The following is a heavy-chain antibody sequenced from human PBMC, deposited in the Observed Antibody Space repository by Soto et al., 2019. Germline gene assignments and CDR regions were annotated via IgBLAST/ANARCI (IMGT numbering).Heavy chain of an antibody. CDR2: ISSSSSTI. J-gene: IGHJ4*02. V-gene: IGHV3-48*02. D-gene: IGHD5-18*01. CDR1: GFTFSSYS. CDR3: ARAIQLWFGVAY. Sequence: PGVSLRLSCAASGFTFSSYSMNWFRQAPGKGLEWVSYISSSSSTIYYADSVKGRFTISRDNAKNSLYLQMNSLRDEDTAVYYCARAIQLWFGVAYWGQGTLVTVSS.